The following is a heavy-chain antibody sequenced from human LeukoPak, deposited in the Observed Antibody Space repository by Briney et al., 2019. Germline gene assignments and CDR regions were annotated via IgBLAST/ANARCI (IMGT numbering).Heavy chain of an antibody. D-gene: IGHD6-6*01. CDR3: ARDRGRGTRIAARPSAGYWFDP. CDR2: ISYDGSNK. J-gene: IGHJ5*02. Sequence: GGSLRLSCAASGFTFSSYAMHWVRQAPGKGLEWVAVISYDGSNKYYADSVKGRFTISRDNSKSTLYLQMNSLRAEDTAVYYCARDRGRGTRIAARPSAGYWFDPWGQGTLVTVSS. V-gene: IGHV3-30*04. CDR1: GFTFSSYA.